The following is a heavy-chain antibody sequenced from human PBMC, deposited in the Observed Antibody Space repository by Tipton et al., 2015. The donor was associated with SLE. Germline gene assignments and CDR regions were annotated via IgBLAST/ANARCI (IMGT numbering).Heavy chain of an antibody. CDR3: AKDRGYSNYVETYWYFDL. CDR2: IGTAGDT. Sequence: GSLRLSCAASGFTFSSYDMHWIRQATGKRLEWVSTIGTAGDTYYPGSVKGRFTISRENAKNTLYLQMNSLRAEDTAVYYCAKDRGYSNYVETYWYFDLWGRGTLVTVSS. CDR1: GFTFSSYD. V-gene: IGHV3-13*01. D-gene: IGHD4-11*01. J-gene: IGHJ2*01.